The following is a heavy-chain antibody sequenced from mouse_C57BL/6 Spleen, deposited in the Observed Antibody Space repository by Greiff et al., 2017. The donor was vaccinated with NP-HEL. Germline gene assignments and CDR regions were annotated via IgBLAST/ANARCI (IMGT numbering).Heavy chain of an antibody. Sequence: QVQLQQPGAELVKPGASVKVSCKASGYTFTSYWMHWVKQRPGQGLEWIGRIHPSDSDTNYNQKFKGKATLTVDKSSSTAYMQLSSLTSEDSAVYYCAICRGNYVVDAMDYWGQGTSVTVSS. J-gene: IGHJ4*01. V-gene: IGHV1-74*01. CDR2: IHPSDSDT. D-gene: IGHD2-1*01. CDR1: GYTFTSYW. CDR3: AICRGNYVVDAMDY.